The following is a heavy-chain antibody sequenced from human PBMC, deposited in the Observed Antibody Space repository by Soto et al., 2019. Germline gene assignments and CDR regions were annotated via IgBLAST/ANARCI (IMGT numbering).Heavy chain of an antibody. D-gene: IGHD1-7*01. CDR3: ARGGSGITGTTIYYYYMDV. Sequence: QVQLVESGGGVVQPGRSLRLSCAASGFTFSSYGMHWVRQAPGKGLEWVAVIWYDGSNKYYADSVKGRFTISRDNSKNTLYLQMNSLRAEDTAVYYCARGGSGITGTTIYYYYMDVWGKGTTVTVSS. J-gene: IGHJ6*03. CDR1: GFTFSSYG. V-gene: IGHV3-33*01. CDR2: IWYDGSNK.